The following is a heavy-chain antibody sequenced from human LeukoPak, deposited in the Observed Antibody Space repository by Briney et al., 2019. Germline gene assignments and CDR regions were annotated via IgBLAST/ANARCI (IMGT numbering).Heavy chain of an antibody. CDR1: GYTFTGYY. Sequence: ASVKVSCKASGYTFTGYYMHWVRQAPGQGLEWMGWINPNSGGTNYAQKFQGRVTMTRDTSISTAYMELSRLRPDDTAVYYCARDRLIAVAGTVVWFDPWGQGTLVTVSS. CDR3: ARDRLIAVAGTVVWFDP. CDR2: INPNSGGT. D-gene: IGHD6-19*01. J-gene: IGHJ5*02. V-gene: IGHV1-2*02.